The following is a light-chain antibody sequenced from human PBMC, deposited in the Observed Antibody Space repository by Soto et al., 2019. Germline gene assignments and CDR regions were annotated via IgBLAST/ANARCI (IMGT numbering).Light chain of an antibody. Sequence: DIQLTQSPSFLSASVGDRVTTTCRASQGINSHLAWYQQGPGKAPKLLIYAASSLQTGVPSRFTGSGSGTDFTLTISNLQPEDFAVYYCQQTYSSPRTFGQGTKVDIK. V-gene: IGKV1-39*01. J-gene: IGKJ1*01. CDR1: QGINSH. CDR2: AAS. CDR3: QQTYSSPRT.